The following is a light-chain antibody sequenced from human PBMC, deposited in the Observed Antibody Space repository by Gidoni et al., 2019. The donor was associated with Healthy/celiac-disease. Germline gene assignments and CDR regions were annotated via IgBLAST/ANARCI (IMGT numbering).Light chain of an antibody. Sequence: VMTQSPATLSVSPGERATLSCRASQSVSSNLAWYQQKPGQAPRLLIYGASTRATGIPARFSGSGSGTEFTLTISSLQSEDFAVYYCQQYNNWPFTFGPGTKVEIK. CDR1: QSVSSN. CDR3: QQYNNWPFT. V-gene: IGKV3-15*01. J-gene: IGKJ3*01. CDR2: GAS.